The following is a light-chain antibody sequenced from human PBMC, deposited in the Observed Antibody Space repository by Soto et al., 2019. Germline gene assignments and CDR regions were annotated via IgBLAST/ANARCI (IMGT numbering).Light chain of an antibody. CDR1: QSVSSSY. J-gene: IGKJ1*01. V-gene: IGKV3-20*01. Sequence: EVVLTQSPGTLSLSLGERATLSCRASQSVSSSYLAWYQQKPGQAPRLLIYSASSRATGLPDRFSGSGSGTDFTLTISRLEPEDFAVYYCQQYGSSPWTFGHGTKVEIK. CDR3: QQYGSSPWT. CDR2: SAS.